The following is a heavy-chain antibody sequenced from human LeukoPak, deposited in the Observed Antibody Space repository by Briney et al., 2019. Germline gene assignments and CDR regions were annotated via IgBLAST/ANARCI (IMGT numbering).Heavy chain of an antibody. J-gene: IGHJ4*02. CDR3: ARDSPAGLLGN. D-gene: IGHD2-15*01. Sequence: SETLSLTCTVSGGSISSGGYYWSWIRQHPGKGLEWIGYIYYSGSTYYNPSLKSRVTISIDTSKNQFSLKLSSVTAADTAVYYCARDSPAGLLGNWGQGTLVTVSS. V-gene: IGHV4-31*03. CDR2: IYYSGST. CDR1: GGSISSGGYY.